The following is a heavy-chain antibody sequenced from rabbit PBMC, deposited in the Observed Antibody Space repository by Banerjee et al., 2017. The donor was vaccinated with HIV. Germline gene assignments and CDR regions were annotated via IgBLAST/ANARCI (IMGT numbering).Heavy chain of an antibody. D-gene: IGHD7-1*01. J-gene: IGHJ4*01. Sequence: QSLEESGGDLVKPGASLTLTCTASGFSFSSSYYMCWVRQAPGKGLEWIACIYAGSSGSTYYASWAKGRFTISKTSSTTVTLQMTSLTAADTATYFCARDPYGYTTYKNLWGPGTLVTVS. V-gene: IGHV1S40*01. CDR1: GFSFSSSYY. CDR3: ARDPYGYTTYKNL. CDR2: IYAGSSGST.